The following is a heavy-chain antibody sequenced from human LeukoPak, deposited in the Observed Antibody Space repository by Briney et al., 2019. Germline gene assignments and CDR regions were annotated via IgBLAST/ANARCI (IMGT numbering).Heavy chain of an antibody. V-gene: IGHV3-30*04. CDR2: ISYDGSNN. J-gene: IGHJ4*02. D-gene: IGHD3-10*01. CDR1: GFTFSNYA. Sequence: PGRSLRLSCAASGFTFSNYAMNWVRQAPGKGLEWVALISYDGSNNYYADSVKGRFTISSDNSKNTVYLQMSSLTAEDTALYYCARGEVTMIRGVIPYFDFWGQGTLVTVSS. CDR3: ARGEVTMIRGVIPYFDF.